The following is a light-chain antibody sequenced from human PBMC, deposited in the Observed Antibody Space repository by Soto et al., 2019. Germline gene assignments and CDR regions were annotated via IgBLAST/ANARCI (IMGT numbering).Light chain of an antibody. J-gene: IGLJ2*01. CDR2: RSD. CDR3: AAWDDSRYGVV. V-gene: IGLV1-44*01. CDR1: SSNIGSNN. Sequence: QAVVTQSPSASGTPGQRVTIACSGSSSNIGSNNVNWYRHLPGTAPKLLIFRSDQRPSGVPDRFSGSKSGTSASLAISGLQSGDEADYYCAAWDDSRYGVVFGGGTKVTVL.